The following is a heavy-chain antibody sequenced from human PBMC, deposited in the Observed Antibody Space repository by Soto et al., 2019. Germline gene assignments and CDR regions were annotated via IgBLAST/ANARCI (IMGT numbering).Heavy chain of an antibody. CDR1: GGSISSSSYY. D-gene: IGHD6-19*01. Sequence: SETLSLTCTVSGGSISSSSYYWGWIRQPPGKGLEWIGSIYYSGSTYYNPSLKSRVTISVDTSKNQFSLKLSSVTAADTAVYYCARGDSSGYEFDYWGQGTLVTVSS. CDR2: IYYSGST. CDR3: ARGDSSGYEFDY. V-gene: IGHV4-39*07. J-gene: IGHJ4*02.